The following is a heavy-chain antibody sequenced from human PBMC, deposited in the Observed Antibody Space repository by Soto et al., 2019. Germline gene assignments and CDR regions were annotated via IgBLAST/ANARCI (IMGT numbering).Heavy chain of an antibody. Sequence: SETLSLTCTVSGGSISSGGYYWSWIRQHPGKGLEWIGYIYYSGSTYYNPSLKSRVTISVDTSKNQFSLKLSSVTAADTAVYYCARGSRVLLLWFGEPREYNCFDPWGQGTLVTLSS. J-gene: IGHJ5*02. CDR3: ARGSRVLLLWFGEPREYNCFDP. D-gene: IGHD3-10*01. V-gene: IGHV4-31*03. CDR2: IYYSGST. CDR1: GGSISSGGYY.